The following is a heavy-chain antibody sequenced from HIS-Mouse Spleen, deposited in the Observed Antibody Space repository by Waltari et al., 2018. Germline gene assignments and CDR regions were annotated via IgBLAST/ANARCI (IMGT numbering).Heavy chain of an antibody. D-gene: IGHD6-19*01. Sequence: LARIDWDDDKYYSTSLKTRLTISRDTSKNQVVLTMTNMDPLDTATYYCARIAEGYTSGWYAFDYWGQGTLVTVSS. V-gene: IGHV2-70*11. CDR2: IDWDDDK. J-gene: IGHJ4*02. CDR3: ARIAEGYTSGWYAFDY.